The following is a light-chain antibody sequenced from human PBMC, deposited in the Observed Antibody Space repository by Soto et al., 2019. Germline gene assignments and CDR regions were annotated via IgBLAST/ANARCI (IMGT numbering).Light chain of an antibody. V-gene: IGKV3-20*01. CDR2: CAS. CDR1: QSVSNY. J-gene: IGKJ1*01. Sequence: ESVLTQSPGTLSLSPGERATLSCRASQSVSNYLAWYQQKPGQAPRLLIYCASSRSTVIPDRFRGSRSGTDFTLTISRQEPEDFAVYYCQQYGGAPQTFGQGTNVEIK. CDR3: QQYGGAPQT.